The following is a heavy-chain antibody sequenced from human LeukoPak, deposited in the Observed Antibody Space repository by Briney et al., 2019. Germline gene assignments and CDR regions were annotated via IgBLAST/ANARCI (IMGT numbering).Heavy chain of an antibody. Sequence: PGGSLRLSCAASGFIFSSYWMTWVRQAPGKGLEWVANIKTDGSQTYYVDSVKGRFNISRDNAKNSLYLRMNSLTVDDTATYYCARGLLEWLRLETYYFDYWGQGSQVTVSS. J-gene: IGHJ4*02. CDR1: GFIFSSYW. CDR3: ARGLLEWLRLETYYFDY. D-gene: IGHD3-3*01. CDR2: IKTDGSQT. V-gene: IGHV3-7*01.